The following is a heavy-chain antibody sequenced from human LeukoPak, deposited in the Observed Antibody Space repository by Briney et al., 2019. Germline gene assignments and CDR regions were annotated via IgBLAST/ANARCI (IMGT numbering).Heavy chain of an antibody. CDR1: GGSISSSTSY. D-gene: IGHD3-9*01. V-gene: IGHV4-39*01. J-gene: IGHJ4*02. CDR2: IYYSGST. CDR3: ARHAPVGDILTGYYNPIDY. Sequence: SETLSLTCTVFGGSISSSTSYWGWISQPPGKGLEWIGSIYYSGSTYYNPSLKSRVTISVDTSKNQFSLKLSSVTAADTDVYYCARHAPVGDILTGYYNPIDYWGQRTLVTVSS.